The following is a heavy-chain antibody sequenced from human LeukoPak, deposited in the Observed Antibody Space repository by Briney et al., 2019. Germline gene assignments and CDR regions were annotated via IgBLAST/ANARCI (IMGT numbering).Heavy chain of an antibody. D-gene: IGHD3-10*01. CDR3: ARDVTRNYYGSGSYYNEGFDP. CDR2: ISGSGGST. CDR1: GFTFSSYA. Sequence: GGSLRLSCAASGFTFSSYAMSWVRQAPGKGLEWVSAISGSGGSTYYADSVKGRFTISRDNSKNTLYLQMNSLRAEDTAVYYCARDVTRNYYGSGSYYNEGFDPWGQGTLVTVSS. J-gene: IGHJ5*02. V-gene: IGHV3-23*01.